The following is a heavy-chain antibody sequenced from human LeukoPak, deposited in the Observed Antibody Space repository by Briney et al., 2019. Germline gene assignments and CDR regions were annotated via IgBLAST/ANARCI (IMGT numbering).Heavy chain of an antibody. V-gene: IGHV3-74*01. J-gene: IGHJ3*02. Sequence: PGGSLRLSCAASGFTFSDYSMHWVRHAPGKGLEWVSRINTDGTSTDYADSVQGRITIFRDNAKNTMYLQMNSLRAEDTAVYYCANTIFGVTHAFDICGQGTMVTVSS. CDR3: ANTIFGVTHAFDI. CDR1: GFTFSDYS. CDR2: INTDGTST. D-gene: IGHD3-3*01.